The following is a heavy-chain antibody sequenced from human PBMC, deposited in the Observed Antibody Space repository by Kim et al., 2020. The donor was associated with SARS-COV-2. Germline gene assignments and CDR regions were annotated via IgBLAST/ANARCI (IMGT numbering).Heavy chain of an antibody. J-gene: IGHJ6*02. CDR1: GFTFRNHG. Sequence: GGSLRLSCAASGFTFRNHGMHWVRQAPGKGLERVALIWYDGSETEFADSVKGRFIISRDNAKNTVFLQMNSLGTEDTALYYCARDGQSLAPYALDVWGQGAPITVSS. CDR2: IWYDGSET. D-gene: IGHD1-26*01. CDR3: ARDGQSLAPYALDV. V-gene: IGHV3-33*01.